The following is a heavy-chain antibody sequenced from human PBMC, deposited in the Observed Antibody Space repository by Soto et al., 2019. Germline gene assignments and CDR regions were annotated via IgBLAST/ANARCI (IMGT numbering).Heavy chain of an antibody. CDR2: ISASAATT. CDR1: GFTFSSYA. V-gene: IGHV3-23*01. Sequence: GGSLRLSCAPSGFTFSSYAMSWVRQAPGKGLGWVSAISASAATTYYADSVKGRFTISRDNSKNTLYVQMNSLRAEDTAIYYCAKLGAYSTSAIDSWGQGALVTVSS. J-gene: IGHJ4*02. D-gene: IGHD6-6*01. CDR3: AKLGAYSTSAIDS.